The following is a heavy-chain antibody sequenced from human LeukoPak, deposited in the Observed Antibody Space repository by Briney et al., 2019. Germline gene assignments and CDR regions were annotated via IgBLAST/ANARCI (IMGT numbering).Heavy chain of an antibody. CDR1: GFTFGHYA. Sequence: GGSLRLSCTASGFTFGHYAMTWVRQAPGKGLEWVSSTGGAGDDTYYADSVKGRFTIPRDNSKSTLFLQMNSLRDEDTAVYYCAKDAIPRNSMWDYFDYLGQGTLVTVSS. CDR3: AKDAIPRNSMWDYFDY. V-gene: IGHV3-23*01. CDR2: TGGAGDDT. J-gene: IGHJ4*02. D-gene: IGHD1-7*01.